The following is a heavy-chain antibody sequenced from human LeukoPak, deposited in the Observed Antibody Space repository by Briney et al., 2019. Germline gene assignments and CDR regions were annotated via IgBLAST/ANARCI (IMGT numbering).Heavy chain of an antibody. CDR1: GFTFSDYY. J-gene: IGHJ4*02. Sequence: GGSLRLSCAASGFTFSDYYMSWIRQAPGKGLEWVSYISSSSSYTNYADSVKGRFTISRDNAKNSLYLQMNSLRAEDTAVYYCARDRLKDAAAGTPFLFVYWGQGTLVTVSS. CDR3: ARDRLKDAAAGTPFLFVY. V-gene: IGHV3-11*06. D-gene: IGHD6-13*01. CDR2: ISSSSSYT.